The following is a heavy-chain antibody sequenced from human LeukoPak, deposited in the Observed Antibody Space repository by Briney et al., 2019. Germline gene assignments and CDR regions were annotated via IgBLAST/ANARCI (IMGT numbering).Heavy chain of an antibody. CDR1: GGSFSGYY. CDR2: INHSGST. Sequence: SETLSLTCADYGGSFSGYYWSWIRQPPGKGLEWIGEINHSGSTNYNPSLKSRVTISVDTSKNQFSLKLSSVTAADTAVYYCARRGTMVRGWWFDPWGQGTLVTVSS. V-gene: IGHV4-34*01. CDR3: ARRGTMVRGWWFDP. D-gene: IGHD3-10*01. J-gene: IGHJ5*02.